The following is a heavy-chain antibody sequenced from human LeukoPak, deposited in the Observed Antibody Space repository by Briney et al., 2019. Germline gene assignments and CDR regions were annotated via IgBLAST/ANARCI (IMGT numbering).Heavy chain of an antibody. Sequence: SGGSLRLSCAGSGFIFSDYNMNWVRQAPGKGLEWVSAISGSGGSTYYADSVKGRFTISRESSKTTLYLQMNSLRAEDTAVYYCAKDGITIFGVVSYYYGMDVWGQGTTVTVSS. D-gene: IGHD3-3*01. J-gene: IGHJ6*02. V-gene: IGHV3-23*01. CDR2: ISGSGGST. CDR1: GFIFSDYN. CDR3: AKDGITIFGVVSYYYGMDV.